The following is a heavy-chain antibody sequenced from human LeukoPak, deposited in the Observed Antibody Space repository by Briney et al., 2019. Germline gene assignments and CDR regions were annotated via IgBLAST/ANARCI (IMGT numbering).Heavy chain of an antibody. CDR1: GGSFSGYY. D-gene: IGHD6-13*01. Sequence: PSETLSLTCAVYGGSFSGYYWSWIRQPPGKGLEWIGEINHSGSTNYNTSLKSRVTIPVDTSKNQFSLKLSSVTAADTAVYYCARSAAAGPDFDYWGQGTLVTVSS. CDR3: ARSAAAGPDFDY. CDR2: INHSGST. V-gene: IGHV4-34*01. J-gene: IGHJ4*02.